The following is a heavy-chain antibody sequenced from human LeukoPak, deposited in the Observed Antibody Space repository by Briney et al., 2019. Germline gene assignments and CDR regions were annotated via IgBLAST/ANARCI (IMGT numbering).Heavy chain of an antibody. V-gene: IGHV1-18*01. Sequence: ASVKVSCKASGYTFTSYGISCVRQAPGQGLEWMGWISAYNGNTNYAQKLQGRVTMTTDTSTSTAYMELRSLRSDDTAVYYCARVYGDYVLGGYYYYYYMDVWGKGTTVTVSS. J-gene: IGHJ6*03. CDR3: ARVYGDYVLGGYYYYYYMDV. CDR1: GYTFTSYG. CDR2: ISAYNGNT. D-gene: IGHD4-17*01.